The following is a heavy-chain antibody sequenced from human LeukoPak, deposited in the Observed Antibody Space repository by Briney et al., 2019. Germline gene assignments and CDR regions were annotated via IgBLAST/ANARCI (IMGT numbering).Heavy chain of an antibody. Sequence: KHGEPLESSVKPPEYLSITYSSTWSRQMPGKGLEGIQIIDLADSDTRYSPSFQGQVTISADKSISTAYLQWSSLKASDTAMYYCARAPRMVRGAAKYNWFDPWGQGTPVTVSS. V-gene: IGHV5-51*01. J-gene: IGHJ5*02. CDR2: IDLADSDT. D-gene: IGHD3-10*01. CDR3: ARAPRMVRGAAKYNWFDP. CDR1: EYLSITYS.